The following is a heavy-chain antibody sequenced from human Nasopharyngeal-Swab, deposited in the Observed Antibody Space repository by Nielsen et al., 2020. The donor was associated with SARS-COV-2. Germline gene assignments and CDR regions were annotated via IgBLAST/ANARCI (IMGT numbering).Heavy chain of an antibody. V-gene: IGHV3-33*06. CDR3: AKDFSTGASGCLFD. Sequence: GESLKISCAASGFTFRNYGMHWVRQAPGKGLEWVTVIWFDGSKKYYADSVKGRFTVSRDNSKNTLYLQMSSLRAEDTAVYHCAKDFSTGASGCLFDWGQGTLVTVSS. J-gene: IGHJ4*02. CDR1: GFTFRNYG. D-gene: IGHD6-19*01. CDR2: IWFDGSKK.